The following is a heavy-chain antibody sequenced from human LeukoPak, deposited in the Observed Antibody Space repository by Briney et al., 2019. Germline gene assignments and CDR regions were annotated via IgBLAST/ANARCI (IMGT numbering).Heavy chain of an antibody. V-gene: IGHV3-53*01. Sequence: GGSLRLSCAASGFTVSSNYMSWVRQAPGKGLEWVSVIYSGGSTYYADSVKGRFTISRDNSKNTLYLQMNSLRAEDTAVYYCAKGSIAAAGTLFYWGQGTLVTVSS. D-gene: IGHD6-13*01. CDR3: AKGSIAAAGTLFY. J-gene: IGHJ4*02. CDR2: IYSGGST. CDR1: GFTVSSNY.